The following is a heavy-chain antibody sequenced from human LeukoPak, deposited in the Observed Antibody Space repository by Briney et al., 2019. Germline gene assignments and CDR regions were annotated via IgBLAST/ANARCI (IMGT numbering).Heavy chain of an antibody. CDR3: SRPLTGN. J-gene: IGHJ4*02. D-gene: IGHD1-1*01. CDR2: INHSGST. Sequence: SETLSLTCAVYGGSFSGYYLSWIRQPPGKGLEWIGEINHSGSTNYNPSLKSRVTISVDTSKNQFSLKLSSVTAADTAVYYCSRPLTGNLGQGTLVTVSS. CDR1: GGSFSGYY. V-gene: IGHV4-34*01.